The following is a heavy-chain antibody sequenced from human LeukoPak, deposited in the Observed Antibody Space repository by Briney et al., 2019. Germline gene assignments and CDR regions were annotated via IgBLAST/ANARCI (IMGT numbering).Heavy chain of an antibody. J-gene: IGHJ4*02. V-gene: IGHV4-59*04. Sequence: PSETLSLTCTVSGGSISSYYWSWFRQPPGKGLEWIGSISYSANTYYNPSLKSRVTLSVDTSRNQFSLKLTSVTAADSAVYYCARTLLYFDWLFHSWGQGTLVTVSS. CDR2: ISYSANT. CDR1: GGSISSYY. D-gene: IGHD3-9*01. CDR3: ARTLLYFDWLFHS.